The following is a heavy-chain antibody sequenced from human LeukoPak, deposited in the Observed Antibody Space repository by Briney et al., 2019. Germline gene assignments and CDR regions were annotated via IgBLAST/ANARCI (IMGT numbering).Heavy chain of an antibody. CDR1: GFTFGNYG. CDR2: ISGSGGST. Sequence: GGTLRLSCAASGFTFGNYGMNWVRQAPGKGLEWVSGISGSGGSTYYADSVKGRFTISRDNSKNTLYVQMNTLRAEDTAVYYCAKSVGFYYYYYMDVWGKGTTVTISS. V-gene: IGHV3-23*01. D-gene: IGHD1-26*01. CDR3: AKSVGFYYYYYMDV. J-gene: IGHJ6*03.